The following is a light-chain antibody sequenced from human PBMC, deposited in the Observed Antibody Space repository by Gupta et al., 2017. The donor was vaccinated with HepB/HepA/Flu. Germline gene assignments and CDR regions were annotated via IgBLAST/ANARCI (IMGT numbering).Light chain of an antibody. J-gene: IGKJ1*01. CDR1: QSVLSSSNKKNY. CDR3: QQYSSNPPT. Sequence: DILITHSPDCLAEWLREGATINCKSSQSVLSSSNKKNYLAWYQQKPVELPKLLICWASTRESGVPDRFSGSGSGTDFTLTISSLQAEDVAIYYCQQYSSNPPTFGQGTKV. V-gene: IGKV4-1*01. CDR2: WAS.